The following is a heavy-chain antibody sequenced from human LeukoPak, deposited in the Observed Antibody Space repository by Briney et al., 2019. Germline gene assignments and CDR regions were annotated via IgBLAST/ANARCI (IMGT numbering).Heavy chain of an antibody. V-gene: IGHV1-2*02. Sequence: GSVRVSCKASGYSFTAFYIHWVRQAPGQGLEWMGWIHPRSGDTNYAYKFQGRVTMTRDTSISTAYMDLGSLRSEDTAVYYCARGGEEGTGSDYRGCFADGGQGMLVTVSS. CDR3: ARGGEEGTGSDYRGCFAD. D-gene: IGHD3-10*01. CDR2: IHPRSGDT. CDR1: GYSFTAFY. J-gene: IGHJ1*01.